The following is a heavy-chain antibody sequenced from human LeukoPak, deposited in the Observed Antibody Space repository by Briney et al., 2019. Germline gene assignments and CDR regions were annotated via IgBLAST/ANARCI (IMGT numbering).Heavy chain of an antibody. CDR2: ISAYNGNT. V-gene: IGHV1-18*01. Sequence: ASVKVSCKASGYTFTSYGISWVRQAPGQGLEWMGWISAYNGNTNYAQKLQGRVTMTTDTSTSTAYMELRSLRSDDTAVYYCARWGLRYFDWTQIPPDALDIWGQGTMVTVSS. CDR3: ARWGLRYFDWTQIPPDALDI. CDR1: GYTFTSYG. J-gene: IGHJ3*02. D-gene: IGHD3-9*01.